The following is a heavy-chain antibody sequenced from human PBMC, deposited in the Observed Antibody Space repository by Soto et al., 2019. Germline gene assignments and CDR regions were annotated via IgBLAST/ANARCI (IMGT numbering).Heavy chain of an antibody. Sequence: PGESLKISCRGSGYTFTDYWIVWVRQMPGKGLEWMGVIYPGDSKTKYSPSFQGQVTISDDKSTSTVYLQWSRLEASDTAMYYCETTVEVGGYYYYGMDVWGQGTTVTVSS. J-gene: IGHJ6*02. CDR1: GYTFTDYW. CDR3: ETTVEVGGYYYYGMDV. CDR2: IYPGDSKT. D-gene: IGHD2-15*01. V-gene: IGHV5-51*01.